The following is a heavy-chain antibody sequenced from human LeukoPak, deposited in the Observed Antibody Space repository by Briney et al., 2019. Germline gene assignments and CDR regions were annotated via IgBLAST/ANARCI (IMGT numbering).Heavy chain of an antibody. V-gene: IGHV3-11*04. J-gene: IGHJ3*02. Sequence: GGSLRLSCAAPGFTFSDYYMSWIRQAPGKGLEWVSYISSSGSTIYYADSVKGRFTISRDNAKNSLYLQMNSLRAEDTAVYYCAREPIASYAFDIWGQGTMVTVSS. D-gene: IGHD6-13*01. CDR2: ISSSGSTI. CDR3: AREPIASYAFDI. CDR1: GFTFSDYY.